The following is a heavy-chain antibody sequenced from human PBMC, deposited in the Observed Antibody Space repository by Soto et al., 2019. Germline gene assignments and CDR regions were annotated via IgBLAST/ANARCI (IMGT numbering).Heavy chain of an antibody. J-gene: IGHJ4*02. Sequence: GGSLRLSCAACGFTFSSYSMNWVRQAPGKGLEWVSYISSSSSTIYYADSVKGRFTISRDNAKNSLYLQMNSLRDEDTAVHYCARDYSGDSSGWTFDYWGQGTLVTVSS. V-gene: IGHV3-48*02. CDR1: GFTFSSYS. D-gene: IGHD6-19*01. CDR2: ISSSSSTI. CDR3: ARDYSGDSSGWTFDY.